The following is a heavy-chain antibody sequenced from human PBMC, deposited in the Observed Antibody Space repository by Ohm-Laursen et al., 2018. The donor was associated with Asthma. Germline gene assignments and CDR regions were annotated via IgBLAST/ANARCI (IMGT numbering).Heavy chain of an antibody. V-gene: IGHV4-34*01. J-gene: IGHJ4*02. CDR1: GGSFSGYY. Sequence: SQTLSLTCPVYGGSFSGYYWSWIRQPPGKGLEWIGEINHSGSTNYNPSLKSRVTISVDTSKNQFSLKLSSVTAADTAVYYCAREYAAGLFDYWGQGTLVTVSS. CDR2: INHSGST. CDR3: AREYAAGLFDY. D-gene: IGHD6-19*01.